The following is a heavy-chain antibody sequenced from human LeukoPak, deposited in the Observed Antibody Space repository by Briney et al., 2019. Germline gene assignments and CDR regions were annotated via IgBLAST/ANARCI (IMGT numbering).Heavy chain of an antibody. CDR1: GGSFSGYY. CDR3: ARLSAGYCSSTSCPYDYYYYYMDV. Sequence: NPSETLSLTCAVYGGSFSGYYWSWIRQPPGKGLEWIGEINHSGSTNYNPSLKSRVTISVDTSKNQFSLKLSSVTAADTAVYYCARLSAGYCSSTSCPYDYYYYYMDVWGKGTTVTVSS. V-gene: IGHV4-34*01. J-gene: IGHJ6*03. D-gene: IGHD2-2*01. CDR2: INHSGST.